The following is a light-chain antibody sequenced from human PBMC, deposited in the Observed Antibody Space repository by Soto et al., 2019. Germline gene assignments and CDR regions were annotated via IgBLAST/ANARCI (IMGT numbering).Light chain of an antibody. J-gene: IGKJ2*01. CDR3: QHYGSSPRT. V-gene: IGKV3-20*01. CDR2: GAF. Sequence: ETVLTQSPGTVSLSPGERATLSCRTSQSVSSNYLAWYQQKPGQAPRLLIYGAFSRATGIPDRFSGSGSGTDFTLTISGLEPEDSAVYYCQHYGSSPRTFGQGTKLEIK. CDR1: QSVSSNY.